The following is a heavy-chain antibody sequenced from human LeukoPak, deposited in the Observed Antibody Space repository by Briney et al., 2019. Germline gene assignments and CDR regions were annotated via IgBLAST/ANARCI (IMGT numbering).Heavy chain of an antibody. CDR3: ARESGSYRHFDY. J-gene: IGHJ4*02. Sequence: SVKVSCKASGGTFSSYAISWVRQAPGQGLEWMGGIIPIFGTANYAQKFQGRVTITADKSTSTAYMELSSLRSEDTAVYYCARESGSYRHFDYWGQGTLVSLSS. D-gene: IGHD1-26*01. CDR1: GGTFSSYA. V-gene: IGHV1-69*06. CDR2: IIPIFGTA.